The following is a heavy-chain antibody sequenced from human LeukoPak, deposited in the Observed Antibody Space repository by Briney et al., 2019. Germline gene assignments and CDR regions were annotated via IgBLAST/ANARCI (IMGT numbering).Heavy chain of an antibody. V-gene: IGHV1-8*01. D-gene: IGHD4-23*01. CDR1: GYTFTSYD. Sequence: ASVKVSCKASGYTFTSYDLNWVRQATGQGLEWMGWMNPNSGKTGCAQKFQGRVTLTRNTSIGTAYMELSSLRSEDTAVYYCARDYGGNSGWFDPWGQGTPVTVSS. CDR2: MNPNSGKT. J-gene: IGHJ5*02. CDR3: ARDYGGNSGWFDP.